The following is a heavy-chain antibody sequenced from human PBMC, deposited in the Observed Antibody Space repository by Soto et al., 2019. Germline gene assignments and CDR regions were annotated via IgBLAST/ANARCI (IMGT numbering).Heavy chain of an antibody. CDR1: GYTFTGYY. J-gene: IGHJ5*02. V-gene: IGHV1-69*13. Sequence: SVKVSCRYPGYTFTGYYMHWVRHSPGQGREWMGGIIPIFGTANYAQKFQGRVTITADESTSTAYMELSSLRYEDTAVYYCASDAVDSASSGYHLLSWAKAILLTTSS. CDR2: IIPIFGTA. CDR3: ASDAVDSASSGYHLLS. D-gene: IGHD3-22*01.